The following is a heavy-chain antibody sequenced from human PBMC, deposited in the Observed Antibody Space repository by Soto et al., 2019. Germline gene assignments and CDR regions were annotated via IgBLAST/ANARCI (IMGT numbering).Heavy chain of an antibody. J-gene: IGHJ6*02. CDR2: IYPGDSDT. CDR3: ARVGGIAAAGTSFGMDV. Sequence: GESPKISCKASGYSFSSYWIGWVRQMPGKGLEWMGIIYPGDSDTRYSPSFQGQVTISADKSISTAYLQWSSLKASDTAMYYCARVGGIAAAGTSFGMDVWGQGTTVTVSS. D-gene: IGHD6-13*01. CDR1: GYSFSSYW. V-gene: IGHV5-51*01.